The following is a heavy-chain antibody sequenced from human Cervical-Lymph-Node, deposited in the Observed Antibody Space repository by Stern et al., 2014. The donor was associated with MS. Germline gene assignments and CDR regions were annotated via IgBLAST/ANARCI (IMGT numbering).Heavy chain of an antibody. V-gene: IGHV3-9*01. CDR2: IDWNSGRI. Sequence: EVQLVESGGCLVQPGKSLRLSCVGSGFIFDDYAMHWVRQVPGKAPEWVSGIDWNSGRILYADSVTGRLTTSRDNAKNSLYLQMNSLRAEDTALYYCARVRVGANDFWGQGTLVTVSS. J-gene: IGHJ4*02. CDR1: GFIFDDYA. CDR3: ARVRVGANDF. D-gene: IGHD1-26*01.